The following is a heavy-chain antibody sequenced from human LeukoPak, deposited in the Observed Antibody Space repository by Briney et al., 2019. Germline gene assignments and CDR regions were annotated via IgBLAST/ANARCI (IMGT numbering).Heavy chain of an antibody. V-gene: IGHV3-53*01. J-gene: IGHJ4*02. Sequence: GGSLRLSCAASGFTVSSNYMSWVRQAPGKGLEWVSVIYSGGSTYYADSVKGRFTISRDNSKNTLYLQMNSLRAEDTAVYYCARINWNNWNPFDYWGQGTLSPSPQ. CDR2: IYSGGST. CDR3: ARINWNNWNPFDY. CDR1: GFTVSSNY. D-gene: IGHD1-20*01.